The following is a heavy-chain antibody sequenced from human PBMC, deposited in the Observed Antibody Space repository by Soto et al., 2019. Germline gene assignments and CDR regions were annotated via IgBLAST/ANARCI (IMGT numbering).Heavy chain of an antibody. CDR3: ARGSGYYYCDDY. CDR2: INAGNGYT. J-gene: IGHJ4*02. CDR1: GYTFTSYG. V-gene: IGHV1-3*01. D-gene: IGHD3-22*01. Sequence: ASVKVSCKASGYTFTSYGMHWVRQAHGQRLEWMGWINAGNGYTKYSQKFQGRVTITRDTSASTAYMELSSLRSEDTAVYYCARGSGYYYCDDYWGQGALVTVSS.